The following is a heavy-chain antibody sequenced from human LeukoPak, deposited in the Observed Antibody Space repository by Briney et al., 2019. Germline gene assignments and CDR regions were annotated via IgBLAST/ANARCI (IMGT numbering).Heavy chain of an antibody. Sequence: GASVKVSCKASGYTFTSYGISWVRQAPGQGLEWMGWISAYNGNTNYAQKFQGRVTMTRDTSISTAYMELSRLRSDDTAVYYCAREGRGTHGYSSSWYYYYYMDVWGKGTTVTVSS. D-gene: IGHD6-13*01. V-gene: IGHV1-18*01. J-gene: IGHJ6*03. CDR1: GYTFTSYG. CDR2: ISAYNGNT. CDR3: AREGRGTHGYSSSWYYYYYMDV.